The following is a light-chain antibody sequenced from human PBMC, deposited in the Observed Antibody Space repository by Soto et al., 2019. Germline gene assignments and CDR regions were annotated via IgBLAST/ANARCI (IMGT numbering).Light chain of an antibody. CDR2: DAS. Sequence: IQLAQTPSSVSASVGPRVTIPCQATQDIRKYLNWYQQKPGKAPKLLIYDASSLETGVPSRFSGSGSGTDFTLTISSLQPEDFATYYCQQDDNRPLIFGQGTRLEIK. J-gene: IGKJ5*01. CDR3: QQDDNRPLI. CDR1: QDIRKY. V-gene: IGKV1-33*01.